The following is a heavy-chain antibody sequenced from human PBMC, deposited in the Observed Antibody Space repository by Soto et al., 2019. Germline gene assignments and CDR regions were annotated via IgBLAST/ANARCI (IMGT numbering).Heavy chain of an antibody. Sequence: QVQLQQWGAGLLKPSETLSLTCAVFGGSFSTYYWTWIRQPPGKGLEWIGEINHSGDTDYNPSLKRRVTISVDTSKNQFSLKLNSVTAADTAVYYCARGHRFGSGWTFDYWGQGTLVTVSS. J-gene: IGHJ4*02. V-gene: IGHV4-34*01. CDR1: GGSFSTYY. CDR3: ARGHRFGSGWTFDY. CDR2: INHSGDT. D-gene: IGHD6-19*01.